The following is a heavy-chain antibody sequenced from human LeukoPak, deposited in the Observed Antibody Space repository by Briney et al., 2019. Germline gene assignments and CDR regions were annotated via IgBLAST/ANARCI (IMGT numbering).Heavy chain of an antibody. Sequence: GGSLRLSCAASGFTFSSYAMTWVRQAPGKGLEWVANIKQDGSEKYYVDSVKGRFTISRDNAKNSLYLQMNSLRAEDTAVYYCARGTPYSYGRGYYFDYWGQGTLVTVSS. CDR2: IKQDGSEK. D-gene: IGHD5-18*01. J-gene: IGHJ4*02. V-gene: IGHV3-7*01. CDR1: GFTFSSYA. CDR3: ARGTPYSYGRGYYFDY.